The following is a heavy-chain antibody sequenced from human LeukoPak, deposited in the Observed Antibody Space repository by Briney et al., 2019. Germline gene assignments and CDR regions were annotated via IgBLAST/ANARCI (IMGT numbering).Heavy chain of an antibody. Sequence: SETLSLTCTVSGDSITTYYLSWVRQPPGKGLEWIGYIHYSGSTNYNPSLTSRVTISQDTPKKQFSLKLASVTAPDTAVYYCARHGSGVWFESWGQGTLVTVSS. CDR1: GDSITTYY. CDR3: ARHGSGVWFES. CDR2: IHYSGST. V-gene: IGHV4-59*08. J-gene: IGHJ5*01. D-gene: IGHD6-25*01.